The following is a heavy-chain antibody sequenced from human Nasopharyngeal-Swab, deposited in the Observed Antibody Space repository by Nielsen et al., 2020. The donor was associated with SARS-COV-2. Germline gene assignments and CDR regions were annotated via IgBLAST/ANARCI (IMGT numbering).Heavy chain of an antibody. CDR2: IWYDGSDK. D-gene: IGHD4-17*01. J-gene: IGHJ5*02. V-gene: IGHV3-33*08. CDR1: GFTFDDYG. CDR3: ARDHNDYADYGDYFDP. Sequence: GESLKISCAASGFTFDDYGMHWVRQAPGKGLEWVARIWYDGSDKYYSDSVKGRFTISRDNSKNTLFLQMNSLRAEDTAVYYCARDHNDYADYGDYFDPWGQGTLVTVSS.